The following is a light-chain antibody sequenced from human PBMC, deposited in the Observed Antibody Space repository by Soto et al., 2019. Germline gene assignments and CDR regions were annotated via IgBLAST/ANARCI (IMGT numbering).Light chain of an antibody. CDR2: DTS. CDR1: QGIGDT. J-gene: IGKJ5*01. Sequence: EIVMTQSPATLSVSPGEGATLSCRASQGIGDTLAWYQQKPGQTPRLLIYDTSIRATGVPARFSGSRSGTDFTLTINSLEPEDFAVYYCQQRSNWPSITFGQGTRLEIK. CDR3: QQRSNWPSIT. V-gene: IGKV3-11*01.